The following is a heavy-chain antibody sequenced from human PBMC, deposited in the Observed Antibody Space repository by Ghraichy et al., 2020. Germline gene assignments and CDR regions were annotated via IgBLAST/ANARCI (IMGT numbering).Heavy chain of an antibody. D-gene: IGHD6-6*01. CDR1: GFTLSSYS. CDR2: FSSSSRYI. J-gene: IGHJ3*02. Sequence: GESLNISCAASGFTLSSYSMNWVRQAPGKGLEWVSFFSSSSRYIYYADSVKGRFTISRDNAKNALYLQMNSLRAEDRAVYYCARESSSLLGDAFDIWGQGTMVTVSS. CDR3: ARESSSLLGDAFDI. V-gene: IGHV3-21*01.